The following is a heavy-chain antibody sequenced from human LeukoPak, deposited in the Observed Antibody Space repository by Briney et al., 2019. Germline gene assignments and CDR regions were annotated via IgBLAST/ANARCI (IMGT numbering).Heavy chain of an antibody. CDR2: IRSSGSTR. CDR3: ARESIAVAGHIDY. CDR1: GLSFSGYE. J-gene: IGHJ4*02. Sequence: PGGSLRLSCAASGLSFSGYEMNWVRQAPGKGLEWVSYIRSSGSTRYYADSVKGRFTISRDNAKNSLYLQMNSLRAEDTAVYYCARESIAVAGHIDYWGQGTLVTVSS. V-gene: IGHV3-48*03. D-gene: IGHD6-19*01.